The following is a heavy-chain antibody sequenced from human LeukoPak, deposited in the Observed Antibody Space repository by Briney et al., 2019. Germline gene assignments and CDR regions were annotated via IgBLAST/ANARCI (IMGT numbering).Heavy chain of an antibody. V-gene: IGHV3-23*01. CDR3: AKDSSSGPFDY. CDR2: ISGSGGST. J-gene: IGHJ4*02. CDR1: GFTFSSYA. D-gene: IGHD3-3*01. Sequence: PGGSLRLSCAASGFTFSSYATSWVRQAPGKGLEWVSAISGSGGSTYYADSVKGRFTIPRDNSKNTLYLQRNSLRAEDTAVYYCAKDSSSGPFDYWGQGTLVTVCS.